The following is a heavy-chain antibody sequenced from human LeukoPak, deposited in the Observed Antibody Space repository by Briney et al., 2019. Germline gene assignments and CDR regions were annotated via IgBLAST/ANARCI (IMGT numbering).Heavy chain of an antibody. CDR2: INPSGGST. D-gene: IGHD3-10*01. J-gene: IGHJ4*02. Sequence: GASVKVSCKASGYTFTSYYMHWVRQAPGQGLEWMGIINPSGGSTSYAQKFQGRVTMTRDTSTSTVYMELSSLRSEDTAVYYCARAGAYGSGSYKGVFDYWGQGTLVTVSS. V-gene: IGHV1-46*01. CDR1: GYTFTSYY. CDR3: ARAGAYGSGSYKGVFDY.